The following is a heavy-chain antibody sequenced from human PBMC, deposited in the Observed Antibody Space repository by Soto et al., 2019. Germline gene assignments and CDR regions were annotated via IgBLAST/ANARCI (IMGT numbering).Heavy chain of an antibody. Sequence: PSETLSLTCTVSGGSISSGDYYWIWIRQPPGKVLEWIGYIYYSGSTYYNPSLKSRVTISVDTSKNQFSLKLSSVTAADTAVYYCARERQYYDILTGYSFFDYWGQGTLVTVSS. J-gene: IGHJ4*02. V-gene: IGHV4-30-4*01. CDR1: GGSISSGDYY. CDR2: IYYSGST. CDR3: ARERQYYDILTGYSFFDY. D-gene: IGHD3-9*01.